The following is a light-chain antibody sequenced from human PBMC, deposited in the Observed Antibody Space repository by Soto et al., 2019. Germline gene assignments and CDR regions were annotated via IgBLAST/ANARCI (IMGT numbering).Light chain of an antibody. CDR1: QSVSSL. V-gene: IGKV3-11*01. J-gene: IGKJ4*01. CDR2: DAS. CDR3: QQYGSSPLT. Sequence: EIVLTQSPATLSLSPGERATLSCRASQSVSSLLAWYQQKSGQPPRLLISDASNRATGVPARFSGSGSGTDFTLIISRLEPEDFAVYYCQQYGSSPLTFGGGTKVEIK.